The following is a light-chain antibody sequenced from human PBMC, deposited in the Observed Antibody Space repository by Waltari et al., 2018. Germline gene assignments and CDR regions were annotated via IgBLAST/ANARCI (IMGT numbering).Light chain of an antibody. CDR2: DAS. J-gene: IGKJ2*01. V-gene: IGKV3-11*01. CDR3: QQRSNWPPMYT. Sequence: EIVLTQSPATLSLSPGERATLSCRASQSVSSYLAWYQQKPGQAPGLLIYDASNRATGIPARFSGSGSGTDFTLTISILEPEDFAVYYCQQRSNWPPMYTFGQGTKLEIK. CDR1: QSVSSY.